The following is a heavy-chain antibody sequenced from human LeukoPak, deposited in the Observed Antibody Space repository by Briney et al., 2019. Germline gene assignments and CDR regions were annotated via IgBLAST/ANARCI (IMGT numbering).Heavy chain of an antibody. V-gene: IGHV4-39*07. CDR1: GGSITTSTYF. Sequence: SETLSLTCTVSGGSITTSTYFWGWIRQPPGKGLEWIGEINHSGSTNYNPSLKSRVTISVDTSKNQFSLKLSSVTAADTAVYYCASLTKRTRGAARPRYYYMDVWGKGTTVTVSS. J-gene: IGHJ6*03. D-gene: IGHD6-6*01. CDR3: ASLTKRTRGAARPRYYYMDV. CDR2: INHSGST.